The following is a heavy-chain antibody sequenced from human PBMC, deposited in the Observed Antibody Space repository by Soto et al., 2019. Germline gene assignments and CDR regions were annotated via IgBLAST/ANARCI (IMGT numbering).Heavy chain of an antibody. Sequence: EVQLVESGGGLVKPGGSLRLSCAASGFTFSSYSMNWVRQAPGKGLEWVSSISSSTSYIYYADSVKGRFTISRDNAKNSLYLQMNSLRAEDTAVYYCERIIGYGYHYYGLDVWGQGTTVTGSS. CDR3: ERIIGYGYHYYGLDV. CDR1: GFTFSSYS. D-gene: IGHD5-18*01. V-gene: IGHV3-21*02. J-gene: IGHJ6*02. CDR2: ISSSTSYI.